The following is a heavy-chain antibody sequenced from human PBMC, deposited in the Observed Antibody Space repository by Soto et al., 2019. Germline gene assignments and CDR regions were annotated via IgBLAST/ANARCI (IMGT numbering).Heavy chain of an antibody. CDR1: GLTFRNYG. V-gene: IGHV3-48*01. CDR3: ARDPRYCSHTHSFGDYYYYYLDV. J-gene: IGHJ6*03. Sequence: DVQLVESGGGLVQPGGSLRLSCAASGLTFRNYGMNWVRQAPGKGLEWVSYISSSRISMFYADSVKGRYTITRDNAKNTLYRQMNRLRAEDTAVYYCARDPRYCSHTHSFGDYYYYYLDVWGKVTTVTVSS. D-gene: IGHD2-15*01. CDR2: ISSSRISM.